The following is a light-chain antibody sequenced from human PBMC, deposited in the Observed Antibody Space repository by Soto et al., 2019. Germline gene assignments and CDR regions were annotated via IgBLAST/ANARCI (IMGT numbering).Light chain of an antibody. Sequence: DIVSTQSPCTLSLSPGERATLSCRASQSLTSNYLAWYQQKPGQAPSLLIYGASSRATGIPDRVSGSGSGTDFTLTISRLEPEDFAVYYCQQYDSSPKTFGQGTKVDIK. V-gene: IGKV3-20*01. J-gene: IGKJ1*01. CDR3: QQYDSSPKT. CDR2: GAS. CDR1: QSLTSNY.